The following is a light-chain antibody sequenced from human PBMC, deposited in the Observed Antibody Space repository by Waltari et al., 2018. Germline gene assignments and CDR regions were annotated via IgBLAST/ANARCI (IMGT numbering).Light chain of an antibody. CDR2: SDE. J-gene: IGLJ3*02. V-gene: IGLV1-44*01. CDR1: SANIARSS. CDR3: ATWDVNLSAWV. Sequence: QSVLTQPPSASGTPGQRVTISCSGTSANIARSSVNWYQHLPGTAPKLLIYSDERRPSGVPDRFSGSKSGASASLAIGGLRSDDEADYYCATWDVNLSAWVFGGGTKLTVL.